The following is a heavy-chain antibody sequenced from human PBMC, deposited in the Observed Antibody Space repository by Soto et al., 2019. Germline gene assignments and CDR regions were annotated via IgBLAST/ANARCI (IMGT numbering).Heavy chain of an antibody. Sequence: SEPLSLTCSVSGGSISSGDYYWNWIRQPPGKGLEWIGHIYYSGSTYYNSSLKSRVTISLDTSKNQFSLKLSPVTAADTAMYYCARRMTGTYSDYWAQGTLVTVSS. V-gene: IGHV4-30-4*01. CDR2: IYYSGST. CDR1: GGSISSGDYY. D-gene: IGHD3-9*01. CDR3: ARRMTGTYSDY. J-gene: IGHJ4*02.